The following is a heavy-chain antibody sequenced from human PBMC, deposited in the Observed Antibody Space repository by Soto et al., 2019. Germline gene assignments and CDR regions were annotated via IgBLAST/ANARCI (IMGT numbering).Heavy chain of an antibody. D-gene: IGHD2-2*01. CDR1: GYTFTSYG. CDR2: ISAYNGNT. V-gene: IGHV1-18*01. CDR3: ARYCSSTSCYVAGDY. J-gene: IGHJ4*02. Sequence: ASVKVSCKASGYTFTSYGISWVRQAPGQGLEWMGWISAYNGNTNYAQKLQGRVTMTIDTSTSTAYMELRSLRSDDTAVYYCARYCSSTSCYVAGDYWGQGTLVTVSS.